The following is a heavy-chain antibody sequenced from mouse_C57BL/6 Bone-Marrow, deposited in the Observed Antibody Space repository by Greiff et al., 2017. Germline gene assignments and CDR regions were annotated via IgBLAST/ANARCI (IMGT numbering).Heavy chain of an antibody. D-gene: IGHD2-3*01. CDR1: GFTFSDYY. V-gene: IGHV5-16*01. CDR2: INYDGSST. Sequence: EVQRVESEGGLVQPGSSMKLSCTASGFTFSDYYMAWVRQVPEKGLEWVANINYDGSSTYYLDSLKSRFIISRDNAKNILYLQMSSLKSEDTATYYCARGGGLYDGYTWFAYWGQGTLVTVSA. J-gene: IGHJ3*01. CDR3: ARGGGLYDGYTWFAY.